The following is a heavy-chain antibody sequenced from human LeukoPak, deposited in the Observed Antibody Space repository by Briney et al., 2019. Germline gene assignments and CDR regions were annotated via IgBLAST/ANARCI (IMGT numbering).Heavy chain of an antibody. CDR1: GGSVSSGSEY. Sequence: SPSECLSLTFTVFGGSVSSGSEYWSWIRQPGGKGVVWVGRIYTSGSTNYNPSLKSRVTISVDTSKNQFSLKLSSVTAADTAVYYCAGVSYSSSWVFDYWGQGTLVTVSS. V-gene: IGHV4-61*02. CDR3: AGVSYSSSWVFDY. D-gene: IGHD6-13*01. CDR2: IYTSGST. J-gene: IGHJ4*02.